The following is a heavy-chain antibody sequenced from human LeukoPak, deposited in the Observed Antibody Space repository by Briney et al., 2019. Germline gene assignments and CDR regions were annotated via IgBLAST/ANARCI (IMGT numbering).Heavy chain of an antibody. CDR2: ISYDGSNK. J-gene: IGHJ6*02. D-gene: IGHD1-14*01. CDR1: GFTFSSYA. Sequence: GGSLRLSCAASGFTFSSYAMPWVRQAPGKGLEWVAVISYDGSNKYYADSVKGRFTISRDNSKNTLYLQMNSLRAEDTAVYYCAKPRIPQDLYGMDVWGQGTTVTVSS. V-gene: IGHV3-30-3*02. CDR3: AKPRIPQDLYGMDV.